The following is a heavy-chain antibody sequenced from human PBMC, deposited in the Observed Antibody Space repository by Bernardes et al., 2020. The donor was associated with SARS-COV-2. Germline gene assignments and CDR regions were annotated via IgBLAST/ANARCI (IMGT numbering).Heavy chain of an antibody. D-gene: IGHD3-3*01. J-gene: IGHJ6*03. V-gene: IGHV4-59*01. Sequence: SETLSLTCTVSGGSIRSYYWSWIRQPPGKGLEWIGYIYYSGSTNYNPSLKSRVTISVDTSKNQFSLKLSSVTAADTAVYYCARGVRVVTLYYYYYMDVWGKGTTVTVSS. CDR2: IYYSGST. CDR1: GGSIRSYY. CDR3: ARGVRVVTLYYYYYMDV.